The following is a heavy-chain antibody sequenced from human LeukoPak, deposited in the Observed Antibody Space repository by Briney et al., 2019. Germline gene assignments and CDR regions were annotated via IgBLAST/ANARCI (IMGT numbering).Heavy chain of an antibody. CDR1: GFTFSSYA. J-gene: IGHJ5*02. Sequence: AGGSLRLSCAAPGFTFSSYAMSWVRQAPGKGLEWVSAISGSGGSTYYADSVKGRFTISRDNSKNALYLQMNSLRAEDTAVYYCAKDPNLYSGYDYAWFDPWGQGTLVTVSS. CDR2: ISGSGGST. CDR3: AKDPNLYSGYDYAWFDP. D-gene: IGHD5-12*01. V-gene: IGHV3-23*01.